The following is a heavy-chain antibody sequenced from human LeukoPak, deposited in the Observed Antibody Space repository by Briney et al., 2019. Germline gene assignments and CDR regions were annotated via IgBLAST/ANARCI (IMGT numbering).Heavy chain of an antibody. V-gene: IGHV3-33*01. Sequence: GGSLRLSCAASGRTFRNYGMHWVRRAPGKGLEWVAIIWNDGRTNYYADSVKARFTISRDNSKNTLYLQMNSLRLEDTAVYYCATDGAHKSLDQWGQGTLVTVSS. CDR3: ATDGAHKSLDQ. CDR2: IWNDGRTN. CDR1: GRTFRNYG. J-gene: IGHJ4*02. D-gene: IGHD4/OR15-4a*01.